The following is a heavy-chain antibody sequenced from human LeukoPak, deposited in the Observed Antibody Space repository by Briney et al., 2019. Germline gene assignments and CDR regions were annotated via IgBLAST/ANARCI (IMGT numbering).Heavy chain of an antibody. CDR2: IRGSGGGT. CDR1: GFTFSIYA. Sequence: PGGSLRLSCAASGFTFSIYAMTWVRQTPGKGLEWVSAIRGSGGGTYYADSVKGRFTISGDNSKNTLYLQMTSRRVDDPAVYYCAKGGGGSYEHWGQGTLVTVSS. J-gene: IGHJ4*02. CDR3: AKGGGGSYEH. V-gene: IGHV3-23*01. D-gene: IGHD5-12*01.